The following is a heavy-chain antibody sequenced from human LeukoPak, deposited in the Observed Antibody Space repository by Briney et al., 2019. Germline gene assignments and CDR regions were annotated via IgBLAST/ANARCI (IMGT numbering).Heavy chain of an antibody. Sequence: KPGGSLRLSCAASGFTFSSYSMNWVRQAPGKGLEWVSSISSSSSYIYYADSVKGRFTISRDNAKNSLYLQMNSLRAEDTAVYYCARERWSSGWHFDYWGQGSLVTVSS. V-gene: IGHV3-21*01. D-gene: IGHD6-19*01. CDR1: GFTFSSYS. J-gene: IGHJ4*02. CDR3: ARERWSSGWHFDY. CDR2: ISSSSSYI.